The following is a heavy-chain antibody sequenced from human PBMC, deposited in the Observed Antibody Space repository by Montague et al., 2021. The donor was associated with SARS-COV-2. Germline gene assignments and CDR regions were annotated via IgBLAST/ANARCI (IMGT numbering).Heavy chain of an antibody. CDR2: IFRSGDS. J-gene: IGHJ4*02. D-gene: IGHD3-22*01. V-gene: IGHV4-4*03. CDR3: VRGGTMTVVVLDY. CDR1: GDSISNSNW. Sequence: PETLSLTCTVSGDSISNSNWWTWVRQSPGRGLERIGEIFRSGDSNYNPSLKSRVTMSVDMSRNQFSLSLSNVTAADTAIYYCVRGGTMTVVVLDYWGQGTLVTVSS.